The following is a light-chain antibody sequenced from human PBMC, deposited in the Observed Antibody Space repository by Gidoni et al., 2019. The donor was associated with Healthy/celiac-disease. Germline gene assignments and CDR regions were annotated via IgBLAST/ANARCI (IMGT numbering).Light chain of an antibody. Sequence: EIVMTQSPATLSVAPGERATLSCRASQSFSSNFAWYQQKPGQSPRLLIYGASTRATGIPARFSGSGCGTEFTLTISSLQSEDVAVYYCQQYNNWPPITFGGGTKVEIK. V-gene: IGKV3-15*01. J-gene: IGKJ4*01. CDR2: GAS. CDR3: QQYNNWPPIT. CDR1: QSFSSN.